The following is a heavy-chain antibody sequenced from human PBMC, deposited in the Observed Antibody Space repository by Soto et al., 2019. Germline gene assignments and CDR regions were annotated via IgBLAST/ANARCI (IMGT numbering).Heavy chain of an antibody. D-gene: IGHD3-10*01. CDR2: ISSSGNII. V-gene: IGHV3-11*01. J-gene: IGHJ4*02. CDR1: GFTFSDYY. CDR3: AKKVNSGSGSQYFDY. Sequence: GGSLRLSCAASGFTFSDYYMSWIRQAPGKGLEWVSYISSSGNIIYYADSVKGRFTISRDNAKNSLHLQMNSLRAEDTAVYYCAKKVNSGSGSQYFDYWGQGTLVTVSS.